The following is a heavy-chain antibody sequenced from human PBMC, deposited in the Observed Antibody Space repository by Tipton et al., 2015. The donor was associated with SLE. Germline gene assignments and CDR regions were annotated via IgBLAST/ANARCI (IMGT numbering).Heavy chain of an antibody. J-gene: IGHJ6*02. CDR2: LTSSGAYT. CDR3: ARDLVGATGYGMDV. Sequence: GSLRLSCAASGFTFSHFAMSWVRQAPGKGLEWVSGLTSSGAYTYYADSVKGRFTISRDTSKNTLYLQMNSLRAEDTAVYYCARDLVGATGYGMDVWGQGTTVTVSS. CDR1: GFTFSHFA. D-gene: IGHD1-26*01. V-gene: IGHV3-23*01.